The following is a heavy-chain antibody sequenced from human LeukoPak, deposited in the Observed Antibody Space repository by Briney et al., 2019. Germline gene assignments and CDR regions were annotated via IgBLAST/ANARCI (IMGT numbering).Heavy chain of an antibody. CDR3: ARRLTQYDCFDP. CDR2: TYYRSTWYN. V-gene: IGHV6-1*01. D-gene: IGHD2-2*01. CDR1: GDSVSSNSVT. J-gene: IGHJ5*02. Sequence: SQTLSLTCAISGDSVSSNSVTWNWIRQSPSRGLEWLGRTYYRSTWYNDYAVSVRGRITVNPDTSKNQFSLHLNSVTPEDTAVYYCARRLTQYDCFDPWGQGILVTVSP.